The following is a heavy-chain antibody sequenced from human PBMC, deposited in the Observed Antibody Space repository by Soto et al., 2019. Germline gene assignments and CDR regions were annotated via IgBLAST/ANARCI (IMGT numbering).Heavy chain of an antibody. V-gene: IGHV4-31*03. J-gene: IGHJ4*02. CDR3: ASRRGRYYDLDY. CDR2: IYYSGST. Sequence: LSLTCTVSGGSISSGGYYWSWIRQHPGKGLEWIGYIYYSGSTYYNPSLKSRVTISVDTSKNQFSLKLSSVTAADTAVYYCASRRGRYYDLDYWGQGTLVTVSS. CDR1: GGSISSGGYY. D-gene: IGHD3-3*01.